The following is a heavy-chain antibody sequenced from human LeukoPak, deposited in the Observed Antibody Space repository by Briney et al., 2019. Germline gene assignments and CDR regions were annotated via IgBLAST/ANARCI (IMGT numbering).Heavy chain of an antibody. CDR1: GYSISSGYH. CDR3: ARLEPSGVVKD. D-gene: IGHD3-3*01. V-gene: IGHV4-38-2*01. CDR2: IHHSGST. J-gene: IGHJ4*02. Sequence: SETLSLTCAVSGYSISSGYHWGWIRQPPGTGLEWIANIHHSGSTSYNPSLKSRVTTSADTSKNRFALRLSSVTAADTAVYYCARLEPSGVVKDWGQGTLVTVSS.